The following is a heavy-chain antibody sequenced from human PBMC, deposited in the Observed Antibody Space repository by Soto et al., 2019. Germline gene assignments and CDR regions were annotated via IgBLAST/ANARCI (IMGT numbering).Heavy chain of an antibody. D-gene: IGHD7-27*01. CDR1: GFTFSSYT. V-gene: IGHV3-23*01. J-gene: IGHJ4*02. CDR3: AKAWGIDY. CDR2: ISGSGSST. Sequence: QPGGSLRLSCAASGFTFSSYTMSWVRQAPGKGLEWVSTISGSGSSTYSADSVKGRFTISRDNSKNTLYLQMNSLRVEDTAIYYCAKAWGIDYWGQATLVTVSS.